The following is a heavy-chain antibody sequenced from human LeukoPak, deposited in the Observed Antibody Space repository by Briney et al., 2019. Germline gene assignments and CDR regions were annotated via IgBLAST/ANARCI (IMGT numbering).Heavy chain of an antibody. D-gene: IGHD6-13*01. J-gene: IGHJ4*02. V-gene: IGHV3-7*01. CDR2: IKPDGSEI. Sequence: PGGSLRLSCAASGFTFSSHWMTWVRQAPGEGLEFVANIKPDGSEINYADSVKGRFIVSRDNAKNSLYLQMNSLRAEDTALYYCARERQQLLFFDYWGQGTLVTVSS. CDR1: GFTFSSHW. CDR3: ARERQQLLFFDY.